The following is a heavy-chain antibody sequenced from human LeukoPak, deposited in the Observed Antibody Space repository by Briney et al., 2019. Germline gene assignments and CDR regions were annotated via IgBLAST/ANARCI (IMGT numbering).Heavy chain of an antibody. V-gene: IGHV3-9*01. CDR1: GFTFDDYA. J-gene: IGHJ4*02. CDR2: ISWNSGSI. Sequence: GRSLRLSCAASGFTFDDYAMHWVRQAPGKGLEWVSGISWNSGSIDYADSVKGRFTISRDNAKNSLYLQMNSLRAEDTALYYSAKDMGGYSYGYDYWGQGTLVTVSS. D-gene: IGHD5-18*01. CDR3: AKDMGGYSYGYDY.